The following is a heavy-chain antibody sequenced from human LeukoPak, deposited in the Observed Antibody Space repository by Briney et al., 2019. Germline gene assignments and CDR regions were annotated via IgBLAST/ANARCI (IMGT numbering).Heavy chain of an antibody. V-gene: IGHV4-34*01. Sequence: PSETLSLTCAVYGGSFSGYYWSWIRQPPGKGLEWIGEINHSGSTNYNPSLKSRVTISVDTSKNLFSLKLSSVTAADTAVYYCARATANMVPAARSGFDYWGQGTLVTVSS. CDR3: ARATANMVPAARSGFDY. J-gene: IGHJ4*02. CDR1: GGSFSGYY. D-gene: IGHD2-2*01. CDR2: INHSGST.